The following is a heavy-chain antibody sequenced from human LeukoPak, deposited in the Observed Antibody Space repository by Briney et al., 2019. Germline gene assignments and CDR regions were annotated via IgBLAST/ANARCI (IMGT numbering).Heavy chain of an antibody. CDR3: ARDYVRENSCSYSPQSFDI. Sequence: GGSLKLSCATSGFTFSSYAMHRVRQAPEKGLEYVSAVNSNGGSTYYANSVKGRFTISRDNSKNTLYLQMGSLRAEDMAVYYCARDYVRENSCSYSPQSFDIWGQGTMVTVSS. CDR2: VNSNGGST. D-gene: IGHD3-22*01. J-gene: IGHJ3*02. CDR1: GFTFSSYA. V-gene: IGHV3-64*01.